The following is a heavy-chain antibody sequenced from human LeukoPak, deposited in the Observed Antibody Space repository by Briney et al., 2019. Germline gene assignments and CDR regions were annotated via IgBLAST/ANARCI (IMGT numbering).Heavy chain of an antibody. CDR1: GYTFTGYY. J-gene: IGHJ6*03. D-gene: IGHD6-13*01. Sequence: ASVKVSCKASGYTFTGYYMHWVRQAPGQGLEWMGWINPNSGGTNYAQKFQGRVTMIRDTSISTAYMELSRLRSDDTAVYYCARGGPGIAAAGEYYYYYMDVWGKGTTVTVSS. CDR3: ARGGPGIAAAGEYYYYYMDV. V-gene: IGHV1-2*02. CDR2: INPNSGGT.